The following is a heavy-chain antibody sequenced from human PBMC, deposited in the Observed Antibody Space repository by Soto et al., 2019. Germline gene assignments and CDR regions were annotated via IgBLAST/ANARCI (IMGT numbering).Heavy chain of an antibody. J-gene: IGHJ4*02. Sequence: QPGGSLRLSCAVSGFTFSSYAMSWVSQAPGKGLEWVSAISGSGGSTYYADSVKGRFTISRDNSKNTLYLQMNRLRAEDTAVYYCAKDTSRDTIIGYYDSSGYHFYYWGQGTLVTVS. D-gene: IGHD3-22*01. CDR3: AKDTSRDTIIGYYDSSGYHFYY. CDR1: GFTFSSYA. V-gene: IGHV3-23*01. CDR2: ISGSGGST.